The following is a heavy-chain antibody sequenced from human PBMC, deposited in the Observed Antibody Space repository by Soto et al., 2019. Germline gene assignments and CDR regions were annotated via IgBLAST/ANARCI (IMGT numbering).Heavy chain of an antibody. V-gene: IGHV1-18*01. Sequence: QVKLVQSGAEVKKPGASVKVACKASGYTFTSYGISWVRQAPGQGLEWMGRISAYNGNTTYAQKLQGRVTMTTDTSTSTAYMELRSLRSDDTAVYYCARGFGGTIFGVVISYFYGMDVWGQGTTVTVSS. CDR2: ISAYNGNT. J-gene: IGHJ6*02. D-gene: IGHD3-3*01. CDR3: ARGFGGTIFGVVISYFYGMDV. CDR1: GYTFTSYG.